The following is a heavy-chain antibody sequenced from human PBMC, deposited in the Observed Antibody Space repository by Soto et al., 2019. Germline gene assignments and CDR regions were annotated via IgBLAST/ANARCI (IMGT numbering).Heavy chain of an antibody. J-gene: IGHJ3*02. Sequence: ASVKVSCKASGYTFTSYGISWVRQAPGQGLEWMGWISAYNGNTNYAQKLQGRVTMTTDTSTSTAYMELRSLRSDDTAVYYCARDKKDNVALYDVWSGYYDAFDIWGQGTMVTVSS. CDR1: GYTFTSYG. CDR3: ARDKKDNVALYDVWSGYYDAFDI. V-gene: IGHV1-18*01. D-gene: IGHD3-3*01. CDR2: ISAYNGNT.